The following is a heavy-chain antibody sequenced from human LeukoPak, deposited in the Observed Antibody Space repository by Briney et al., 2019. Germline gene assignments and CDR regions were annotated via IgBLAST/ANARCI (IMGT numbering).Heavy chain of an antibody. D-gene: IGHD2-2*01. CDR3: ARSYCSSTSCQWYYYGMDV. V-gene: IGHV1-8*01. CDR2: MNPNSGNT. J-gene: IGHJ6*02. CDR1: GYTFTSYD. Sequence: ASVKVSCKASGYTFTSYDINWVRQATGQGLEWMGWMNPNSGNTGYAQKFQGRVTMTRNTSISTAYMELSSLRSEDTAVYYCARSYCSSTSCQWYYYGMDVWGQGTTVTASS.